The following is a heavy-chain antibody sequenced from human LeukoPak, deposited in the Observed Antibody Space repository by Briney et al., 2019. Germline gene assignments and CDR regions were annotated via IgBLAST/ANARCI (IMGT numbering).Heavy chain of an antibody. J-gene: IGHJ4*02. CDR3: ARDGRYSSSSRAFDY. CDR1: GFTFSTHG. V-gene: IGHV3-7*01. D-gene: IGHD6-6*01. Sequence: GGTLRLSCAASGFTFSTHGMSWVRQAPGKGLEWVANIKQDGSEKYYVDSVKGRFTISRDNAKNSLYLQMNSLRAEDTAVYYCARDGRYSSSSRAFDYWGQGTLVTVSS. CDR2: IKQDGSEK.